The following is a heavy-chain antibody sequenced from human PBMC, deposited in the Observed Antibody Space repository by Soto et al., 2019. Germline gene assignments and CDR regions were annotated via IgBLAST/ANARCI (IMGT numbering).Heavy chain of an antibody. J-gene: IGHJ5*02. CDR1: GGSFSGYY. V-gene: IGHV4-34*01. CDR3: ARGVDTAMCSLSVKKCGFDP. D-gene: IGHD5-18*01. Sequence: SETLSLTCAVYGGSFSGYYWSWIRQPPGKGLEWIGEINHSGSTNYNPSLKSRVTISVDTSKNQFSLKLSSVTAADTAVYYCARGVDTAMCSLSVKKCGFDPWGQGTLVTVSS. CDR2: INHSGST.